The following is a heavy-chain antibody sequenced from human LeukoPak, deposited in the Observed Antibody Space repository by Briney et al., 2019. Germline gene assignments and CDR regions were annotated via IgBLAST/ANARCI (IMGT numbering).Heavy chain of an antibody. CDR3: ARAVYSSSWFPFDY. D-gene: IGHD6-13*01. V-gene: IGHV4-34*01. Sequence: PSETLSLTCAVYGGSFSGYYWSWIRQPAGKGLEWIGEINHSGSTNYNPSLKSRVTISVDTSKNQFSLKLSSVTAADTAVYYCARAVYSSSWFPFDYWGQGTLVTVSS. CDR1: GGSFSGYY. CDR2: INHSGST. J-gene: IGHJ4*02.